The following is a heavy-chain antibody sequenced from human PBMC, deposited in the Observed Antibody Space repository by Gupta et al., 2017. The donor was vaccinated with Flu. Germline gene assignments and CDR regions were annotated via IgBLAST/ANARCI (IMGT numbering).Heavy chain of an antibody. CDR2: IYYSGST. J-gene: IGHJ4*02. V-gene: IGHV4-31*03. Sequence: QVQLQESGPGLVKPSQTLSLTCTVSGGPIRSGGYYWSGIRQHPGKGLEWIGYIYYSGSTYYNPSLKSRVTISVDTSKNQFSLKLSSVTAADTAVYYCARATSSSPSGFNYWGQGTLVTVSS. CDR1: GGPIRSGGYY. CDR3: ARATSSSPSGFNY. D-gene: IGHD6-6*01.